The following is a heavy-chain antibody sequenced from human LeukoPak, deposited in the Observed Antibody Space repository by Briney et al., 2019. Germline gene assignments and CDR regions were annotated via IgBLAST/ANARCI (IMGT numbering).Heavy chain of an antibody. CDR1: GFTFSSSW. V-gene: IGHV3-7*01. Sequence: GGSLRLSCAASGFTFSSSWMAWVRQAPGKGLEWVGNIKEDGTAKNYVVSVRGRFTISRDNAKNSLYLQMNSLRGEDTAVYYCAKDYSTHGGADYWGQGTLVTVSS. D-gene: IGHD4-11*01. CDR2: IKEDGTAK. J-gene: IGHJ4*02. CDR3: AKDYSTHGGADY.